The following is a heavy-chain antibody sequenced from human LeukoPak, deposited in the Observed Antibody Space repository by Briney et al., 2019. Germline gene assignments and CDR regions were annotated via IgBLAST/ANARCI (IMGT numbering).Heavy chain of an antibody. CDR3: ARGPLPWYDFWSGYYTNWFDP. V-gene: IGHV1-18*01. D-gene: IGHD3-3*01. CDR2: ISAYNGNT. J-gene: IGHJ5*02. CDR1: GYTFTSYG. Sequence: ASAKVSCKASGYTFTSYGISWVRQAPGQGLEWMGWISAYNGNTNYAQKLQGRVTMTTDTSTSTAYMELRSLRSDDTAVYYCARGPLPWYDFWSGYYTNWFDPWGQGTLVTVSS.